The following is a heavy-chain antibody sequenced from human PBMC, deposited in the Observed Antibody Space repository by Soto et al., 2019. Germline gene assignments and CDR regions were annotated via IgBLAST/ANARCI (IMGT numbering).Heavy chain of an antibody. CDR2: MLYSGLT. CDR1: GYSVSSSDYY. D-gene: IGHD2-15*01. CDR3: APLSVSLSGPYGIHV. V-gene: IGHV4-39*01. J-gene: IGHJ6*02. Sequence: SETLSLTCSVSGYSVSSSDYYWAWIRQPPGKGLEWIGSMLYSGLTYYSPSLKSRVTLSVDTSKNQFSVRLNSVTASDTAVYYCAPLSVSLSGPYGIHVWGQGTTVTVSS.